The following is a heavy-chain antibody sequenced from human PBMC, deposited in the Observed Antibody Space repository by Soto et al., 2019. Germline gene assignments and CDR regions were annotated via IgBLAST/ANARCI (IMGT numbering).Heavy chain of an antibody. CDR2: MLYSGLT. CDR1: GYSVSSSDYY. D-gene: IGHD2-15*01. CDR3: APLSVSLSGPYGIHV. V-gene: IGHV4-39*01. J-gene: IGHJ6*02. Sequence: SETLSLTCSVSGYSVSSSDYYWAWIRQPPGKGLEWIGSMLYSGLTYYSPSLKSRVTLSVDTSKNQFSVRLNSVTASDTAVYYCAPLSVSLSGPYGIHVWGQGTTVTVSS.